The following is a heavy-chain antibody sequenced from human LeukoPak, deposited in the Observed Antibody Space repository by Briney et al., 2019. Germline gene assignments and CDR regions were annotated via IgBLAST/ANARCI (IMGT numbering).Heavy chain of an antibody. J-gene: IGHJ4*02. D-gene: IGHD2-15*01. CDR2: ISAYNGNT. CDR3: ARDLKCSGGSCYRDIFDY. CDR1: GYTFTSYG. V-gene: IGHV1-18*04. Sequence: ASVKVSCKASGYTFTSYGISWVRQAPGQGLEWMGWISAYNGNTNYAQKLQGRVTMTTDTSTSTAYMELRSLRSDDTAVYYCARDLKCSGGSCYRDIFDYWGLGTLVTVSS.